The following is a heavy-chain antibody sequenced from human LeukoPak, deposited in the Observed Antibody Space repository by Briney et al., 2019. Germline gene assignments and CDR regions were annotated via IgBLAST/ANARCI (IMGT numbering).Heavy chain of an antibody. J-gene: IGHJ4*02. V-gene: IGHV1-58*02. Sequence: SVKVSCKASGVTFINSAMQWVRQARGQRLEWIGWIAVGSGNTNYAQKFQERVTITRDMSTSTAYMELSSLRSEDTAVYYCAADDLSTGYWGQGTLVTVSS. CDR2: IAVGSGNT. CDR1: GVTFINSA. CDR3: AADDLSTGY. D-gene: IGHD5/OR15-5a*01.